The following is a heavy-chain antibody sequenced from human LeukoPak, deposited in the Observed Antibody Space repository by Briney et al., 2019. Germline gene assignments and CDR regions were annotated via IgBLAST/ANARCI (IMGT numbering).Heavy chain of an antibody. CDR1: GYSFTSYW. CDR3: ARRDYGGKHFDY. J-gene: IGHJ4*02. CDR2: IYPGDSDI. V-gene: IGHV5-51*01. Sequence: GESLKISCKGSGYSFTSYWIAWVRQMPGKGLDWIGIIYPGDSDITYSPSFQGQVTISADKSINTAYLQWSSLKASDTAMYFCARRDYGGKHFDYWGQGTMVTVSS. D-gene: IGHD4-23*01.